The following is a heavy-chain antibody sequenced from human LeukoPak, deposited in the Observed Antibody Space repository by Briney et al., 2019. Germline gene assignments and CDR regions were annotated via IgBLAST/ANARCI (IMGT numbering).Heavy chain of an antibody. CDR1: GGSISSSSYY. Sequence: SETLSLTCTVSGGSISSSSYYWGWIRQPPGKGLEWIGSIYYSGSTYYNPSLKSRVTISVDTSKNQFSLKVSSVTAADTAVYYCAVLPWFGESPGNWGQGTLVTVSS. CDR3: AVLPWFGESPGN. J-gene: IGHJ4*02. CDR2: IYYSGST. V-gene: IGHV4-39*01. D-gene: IGHD3-10*01.